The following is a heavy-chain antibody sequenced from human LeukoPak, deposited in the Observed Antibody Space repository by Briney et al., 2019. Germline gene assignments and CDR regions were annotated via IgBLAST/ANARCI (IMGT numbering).Heavy chain of an antibody. CDR3: TTALSDFWSGYRYFDY. V-gene: IGHV3-15*01. Sequence: PGGSLRLSCAASGFTFSNAWMSWVRQAPGKGLEWVGRIKSKTDGGTTDYAVPVKGRFTISRDDSKNTLYLQMNSLKTEDTAVYYCTTALSDFWSGYRYFDYWGQGTLVTVSS. CDR1: GFTFSNAW. J-gene: IGHJ4*02. D-gene: IGHD3-3*01. CDR2: IKSKTDGGTT.